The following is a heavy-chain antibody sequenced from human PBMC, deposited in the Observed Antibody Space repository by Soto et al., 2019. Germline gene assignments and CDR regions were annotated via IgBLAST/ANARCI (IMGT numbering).Heavy chain of an antibody. D-gene: IGHD6-13*01. J-gene: IGHJ5*02. CDR1: GYSISSGYH. V-gene: IGHV4-38-2*02. Sequence: SETLSLTCAVSGYSISSGYHWGWIRQPPGKGLEWLGSVHHSGSTYYNPSLKSRLTISVDKSKNQFSLNLSSVTAADTAVYYCARDGRIAAAGGINWFDPWGQGILVTVSS. CDR3: ARDGRIAAAGGINWFDP. CDR2: VHHSGST.